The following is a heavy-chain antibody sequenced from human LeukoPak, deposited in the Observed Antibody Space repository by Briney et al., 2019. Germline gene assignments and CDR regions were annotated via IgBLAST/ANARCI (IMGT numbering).Heavy chain of an antibody. V-gene: IGHV4-61*02. CDR2: IYTSGST. CDR1: GGSISSGSYS. J-gene: IGHJ6*03. CDR3: ARVRGDYGEDSYYYYMDV. Sequence: SQTLSLTCTVSGGSISSGSYSWSWIRQPAGKGLEWIGRIYTSGSTNYNPSLKSRVTISVDTSKNQFSLKLSSVTAADTAVYYCARVRGDYGEDSYYYYMDVWGKGTTVTISS. D-gene: IGHD4-17*01.